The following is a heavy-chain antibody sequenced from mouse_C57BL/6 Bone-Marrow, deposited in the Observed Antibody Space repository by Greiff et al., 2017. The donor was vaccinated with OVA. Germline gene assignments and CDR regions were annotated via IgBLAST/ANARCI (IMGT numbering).Heavy chain of an antibody. CDR1: GISITTGNYR. V-gene: IGHV3-5*01. J-gene: IGHJ1*03. Sequence: EVKLVESGPGLVKPSQTVFLTCTVTGISITTGNYRWSWIRQFPGNKLEWIGYIYYSGTITYNPSLTSRTTITRDTPKNQFFLEMNSLTAEDTATYYCARDGYGSSDWYFDVWGTGTTVTVSS. D-gene: IGHD1-1*01. CDR3: ARDGYGSSDWYFDV. CDR2: IYYSGTI.